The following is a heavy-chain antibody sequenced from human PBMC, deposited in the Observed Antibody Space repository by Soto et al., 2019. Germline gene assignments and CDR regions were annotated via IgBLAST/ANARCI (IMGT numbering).Heavy chain of an antibody. CDR3: AKGGRETSCPEGY. J-gene: IGHJ4*02. Sequence: EVQLLQSGGGLVQPGGSLRLSCSASGFPFSTYGMSWVRQAPGKGLEWVSSISNGGTITYYADSVKGRLTISRDNSKKPVYLQRDSLGPDDPAVYYCAKGGRETSCPEGYWGQEPLV. CDR2: ISNGGTIT. V-gene: IGHV3-23*01. D-gene: IGHD2-2*01. CDR1: GFPFSTYG.